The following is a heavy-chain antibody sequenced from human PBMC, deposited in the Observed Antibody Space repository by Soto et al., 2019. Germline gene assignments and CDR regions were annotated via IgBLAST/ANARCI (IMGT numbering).Heavy chain of an antibody. CDR3: AKKIKGGTTSYYYYMDV. Sequence: GGSLRLSCAASGFTFSNYAMSWVRQAPGKGLEWVSSISSDGRITYYADSVQGRFTISRDNSKKTLYLQVKSLRAEDTAVYYCAKKIKGGTTSYYYYMDVWGKGTTVTVSS. CDR2: ISSDGRIT. V-gene: IGHV3-23*01. CDR1: GFTFSNYA. J-gene: IGHJ6*03. D-gene: IGHD1-7*01.